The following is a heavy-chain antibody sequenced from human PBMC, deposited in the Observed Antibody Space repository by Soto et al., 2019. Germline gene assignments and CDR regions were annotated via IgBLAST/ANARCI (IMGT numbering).Heavy chain of an antibody. V-gene: IGHV4-34*01. CDR2: INHSGST. CDR1: GGSFSGYY. CDR3: ASGPYCSGGSCLYYYYYYYGMDV. Sequence: QVQLQQWGAGLLKPSETLSLTCAVYGGSFSGYYWSWIRQPPGKGLEWIGEINHSGSTNYNPSLKSRVTISVDTSKNQFSLKLSSVTAADTAVYYCASGPYCSGGSCLYYYYYYYGMDVWGQGTTVTVSS. D-gene: IGHD2-15*01. J-gene: IGHJ6*02.